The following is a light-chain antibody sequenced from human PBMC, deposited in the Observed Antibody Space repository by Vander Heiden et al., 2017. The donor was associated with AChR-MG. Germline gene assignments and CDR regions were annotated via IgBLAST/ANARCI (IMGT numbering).Light chain of an antibody. CDR2: KDS. CDR1: KLGDKY. V-gene: IGLV3-1*01. CDR3: QEWDSSSGV. Sequence: SSELTPPPSVSVSPGQTASITCSGDKLGDKYACWHQQKPGQSLVLYIYKDSKRPSGIPERFSGSNSANTATLTMSGTQAVDEYYYYCQEWDSSSGVFGGGTKLTVL. J-gene: IGLJ2*01.